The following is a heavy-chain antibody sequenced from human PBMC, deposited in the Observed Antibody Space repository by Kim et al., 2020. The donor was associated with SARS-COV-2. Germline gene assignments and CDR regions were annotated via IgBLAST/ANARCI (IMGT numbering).Heavy chain of an antibody. Sequence: YYNPTLQSRVTISVYTSKNPFSLKLSSVTAAATAVYYCARYLSSTSSFDYWGQGTLVTVSS. J-gene: IGHJ4*02. D-gene: IGHD2-2*01. CDR3: ARYLSSTSSFDY. V-gene: IGHV4-31*02.